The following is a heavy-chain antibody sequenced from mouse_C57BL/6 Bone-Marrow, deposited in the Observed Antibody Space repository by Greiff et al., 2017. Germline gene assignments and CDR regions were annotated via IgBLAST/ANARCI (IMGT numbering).Heavy chain of an antibody. CDR1: GFNIKDDY. V-gene: IGHV14-4*01. CDR3: TLRYYAMDY. J-gene: IGHJ4*01. CDR2: IDPENGDT. Sequence: VQLQQSGAELVRPGASVTLSCTASGFNIKDDYMHWVKQRPEQGLEWIGWIDPENGDTEYASKFQGKATITADTSSNTAYLQLSSLTSEDTAVYYCTLRYYAMDYWGQGTSVTVSS.